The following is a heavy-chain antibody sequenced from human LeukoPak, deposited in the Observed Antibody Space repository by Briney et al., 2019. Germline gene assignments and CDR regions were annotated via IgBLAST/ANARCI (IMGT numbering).Heavy chain of an antibody. CDR1: GGSISSGDYY. Sequence: PSQTLSLTCTVSGGSISSGDYYWSWIRQPPGKGLEWIGYIYYSGSTYYNPSLKSRVTISVDTSKNQFSLKPSSVTAADTAVYYCASLIVVVPAAPFDYWGQGTLVTVSS. CDR2: IYYSGST. D-gene: IGHD2-2*01. CDR3: ASLIVVVPAAPFDY. J-gene: IGHJ4*02. V-gene: IGHV4-30-4*08.